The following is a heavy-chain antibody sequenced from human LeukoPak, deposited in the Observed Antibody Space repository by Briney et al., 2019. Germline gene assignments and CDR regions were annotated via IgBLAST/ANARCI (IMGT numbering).Heavy chain of an antibody. CDR1: GYTFTSYG. J-gene: IGHJ5*02. V-gene: IGHV1-18*01. CDR2: ISAYNGNT. CDR3: AKCPPVAGSWFDP. Sequence: APVKVSCEASGYTFTSYGISWVRQAPGQGLEWMGWISAYNGNTNYAQKLEGRVTMTTDTSTSTAYMELRSLRSDDTAVYYCAKCPPVAGSWFDPWGQGTLVTVSS. D-gene: IGHD6-19*01.